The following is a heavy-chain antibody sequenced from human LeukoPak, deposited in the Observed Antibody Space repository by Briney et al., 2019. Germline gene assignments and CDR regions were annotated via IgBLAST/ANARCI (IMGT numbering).Heavy chain of an antibody. D-gene: IGHD6-6*01. Sequence: GGSLRLSCAASGFTFSSYSMNWVRQAPGKGLEWVSSISSSSSYIYYADSVKGRFTISRDNAKNSPYLQMNSLRAEDTAVYYCARDSSSSESYFDYWGQGTLVTVSS. J-gene: IGHJ4*02. CDR3: ARDSSSSESYFDY. V-gene: IGHV3-21*01. CDR1: GFTFSSYS. CDR2: ISSSSSYI.